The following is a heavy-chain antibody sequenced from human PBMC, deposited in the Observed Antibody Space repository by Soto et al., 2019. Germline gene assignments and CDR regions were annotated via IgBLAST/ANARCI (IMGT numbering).Heavy chain of an antibody. CDR3: AKEYCASTSCNFDH. Sequence: EVQLLESGGGLVQPGGSLRLSCAAAGFTFSNYAMSWVRQAPGKGLEWVSAISGSGASTYYADSVKGRFTISRDNSKNTLYLQMNSLRAEDTAVYYCAKEYCASTSCNFDHWGQGTLVTVSS. V-gene: IGHV3-23*01. D-gene: IGHD2-2*01. CDR2: ISGSGAST. CDR1: GFTFSNYA. J-gene: IGHJ4*02.